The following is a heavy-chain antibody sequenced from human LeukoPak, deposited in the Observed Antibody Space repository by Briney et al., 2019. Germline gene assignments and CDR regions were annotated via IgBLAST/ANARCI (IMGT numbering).Heavy chain of an antibody. D-gene: IGHD6-13*01. CDR2: MSPNSGNA. J-gene: IGHJ5*02. CDR3: ARNGCEYSSSCSGWFDL. V-gene: IGHV1-8*01. CDR1: GYTFASYD. Sequence: GASVKLSCKASGYTFASYDINWVRQATGQGLEWMGLMSPNSGNAGSAHKFHVRVTITMNTDVSTGNMELSSLRSEETAVYYCARNGCEYSSSCSGWFDLWGQGTLVSVSS.